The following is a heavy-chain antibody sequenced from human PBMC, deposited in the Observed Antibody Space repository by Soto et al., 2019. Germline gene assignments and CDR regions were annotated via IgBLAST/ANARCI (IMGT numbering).Heavy chain of an antibody. J-gene: IGHJ6*02. Sequence: SETLSLTCTVSGGSISSYSWSWIRPPPGKGLEWIGYIYHSGSTYYNPSLKSRVTISVDRSKNQFSLKLSSVTAADTAVYYCATQGFGKLHGLVDVWGQGTTVTVSS. D-gene: IGHD3-10*01. CDR1: GGSISSYS. V-gene: IGHV4-59*08. CDR2: IYHSGST. CDR3: ATQGFGKLHGLVDV.